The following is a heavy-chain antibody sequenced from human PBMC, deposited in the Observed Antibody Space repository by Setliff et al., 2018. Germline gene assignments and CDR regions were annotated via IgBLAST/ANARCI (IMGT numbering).Heavy chain of an antibody. Sequence: PSETLSLTCTVSGGSISSGTYYWTWIRQAAGKGLEWIGHISTTGTTSYNPSLKSRVTISVDTSKNQFSLKLSSVTAADTALYYCTVYNTGSSKDHYWGQGTPVTVSS. CDR2: ISTTGTT. V-gene: IGHV4-61*09. D-gene: IGHD2-8*02. J-gene: IGHJ4*02. CDR3: TVYNTGSSKDHY. CDR1: GGSISSGTYY.